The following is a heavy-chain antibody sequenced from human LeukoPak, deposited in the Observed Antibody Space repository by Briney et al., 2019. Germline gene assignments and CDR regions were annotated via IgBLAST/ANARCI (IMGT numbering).Heavy chain of an antibody. CDR3: ARAPGVATYNWFDP. Sequence: ASVKVSCKASGYTFTSYDINWVRQATGQGLEWMGWMNPNSGNTGYAQKFQGRVTITRSTSISTAYMELSSLRSEDTAVYYCARAPGVATYNWFDPWGQGTLVTVSS. D-gene: IGHD5-12*01. V-gene: IGHV1-8*03. CDR2: MNPNSGNT. CDR1: GYTFTSYD. J-gene: IGHJ5*02.